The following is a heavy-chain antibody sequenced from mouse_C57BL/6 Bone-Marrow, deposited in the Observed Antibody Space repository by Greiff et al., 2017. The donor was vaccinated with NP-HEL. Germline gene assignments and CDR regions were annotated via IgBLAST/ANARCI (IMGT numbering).Heavy chain of an antibody. CDR2: IDPENGDT. CDR1: GFNIKDDY. V-gene: IGHV14-4*01. CDR3: TTRGRYSSYDHAMDY. D-gene: IGHD1-1*01. Sequence: VQLQQSGAELVRPGASVKLSCTASGFNIKDDYMHWVKQRPEQGLEWIGWIDPENGDTEYAPKFQGKATITADTSSNTAYLQLSSLTSEDTAVYYCTTRGRYSSYDHAMDYWGQGTSVTVSS. J-gene: IGHJ4*01.